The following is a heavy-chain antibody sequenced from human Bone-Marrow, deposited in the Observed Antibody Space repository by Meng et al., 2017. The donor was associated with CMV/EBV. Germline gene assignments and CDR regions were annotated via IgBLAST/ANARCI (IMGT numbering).Heavy chain of an antibody. CDR1: GFSFSSNS. Sequence: SCAASGFSFSSNSMNWVRQAPGKGLEWVSYISSSGSYISYADSLKGRLTISRDNAKNSLYLQMNSLRAEDTAVYYCARPLDTTVGRWNFGYWGQGTLVTFSS. J-gene: IGHJ4*02. CDR3: ARPLDTTVGRWNFGY. D-gene: IGHD5-18*01. CDR2: ISSSGSYI. V-gene: IGHV3-21*01.